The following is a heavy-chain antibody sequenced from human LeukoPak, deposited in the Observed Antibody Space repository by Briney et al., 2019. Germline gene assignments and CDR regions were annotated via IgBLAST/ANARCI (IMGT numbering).Heavy chain of an antibody. J-gene: IGHJ4*02. CDR2: IYPGDSDT. V-gene: IGHV5-51*01. Sequence: GESLKISCKGSGYSFTTYWIGWVRQMPGKGLEWMGIIYPGDSDTRYSPSFQGQVTISADKSISTAYLQWSSLKASDTAMYYCARRMLRGVIRHYFDYWGQGTLVTVSS. D-gene: IGHD3-10*01. CDR3: ARRMLRGVIRHYFDY. CDR1: GYSFTTYW.